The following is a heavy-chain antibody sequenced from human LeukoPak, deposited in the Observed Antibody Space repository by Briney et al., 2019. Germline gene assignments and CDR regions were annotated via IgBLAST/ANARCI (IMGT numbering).Heavy chain of an antibody. CDR3: ARSQEDYYDSSGPTDSDY. Sequence: SETLSLTCTVSGGSIIDHYWSWLRQPPGKGLEWIGYIYHSGNSNSHPSLKSRVTLSVDTSKNQFSLKLSSVTAADTAVYYCARSQEDYYDSSGPTDSDYWGQGTLVTVSS. CDR2: IYHSGNS. CDR1: GGSIIDHY. V-gene: IGHV4-59*11. J-gene: IGHJ4*02. D-gene: IGHD3-22*01.